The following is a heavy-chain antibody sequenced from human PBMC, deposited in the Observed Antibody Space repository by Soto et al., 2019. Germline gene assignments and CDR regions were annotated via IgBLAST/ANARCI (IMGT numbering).Heavy chain of an antibody. CDR1: GGSISSYY. J-gene: IGHJ5*02. CDR2: IYYSGST. D-gene: IGHD4-4*01. CDR3: ARDHKVTRGYNWFDP. V-gene: IGHV4-59*01. Sequence: SETLSLTCTVSGGSISSYYWSWIRQPPGKGLEWIGYIYYSGSTNYDPSLKSRVTISVDPSKNQFSLKLSSVTAADTAVYYCARDHKVTRGYNWFDPWGQGTLVTVSS.